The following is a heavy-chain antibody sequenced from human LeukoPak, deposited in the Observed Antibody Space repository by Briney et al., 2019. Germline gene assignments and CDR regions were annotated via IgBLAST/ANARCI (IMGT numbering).Heavy chain of an antibody. Sequence: GGSLRLSCAASGFTFSSYSMNWVRQAPGKGLEWVSSISSSSSYIYYGDSVKGRFTISRDNAENSLYLQMNSLRAEDTAVYYCARRYCSSTSCTLDYWGQGTLVTVSS. CDR1: GFTFSSYS. V-gene: IGHV3-21*01. CDR3: ARRYCSSTSCTLDY. D-gene: IGHD2-2*01. J-gene: IGHJ4*02. CDR2: ISSSSSYI.